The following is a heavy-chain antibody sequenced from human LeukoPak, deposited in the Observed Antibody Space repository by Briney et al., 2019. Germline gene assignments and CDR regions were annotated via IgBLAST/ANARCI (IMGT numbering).Heavy chain of an antibody. CDR3: ARWVSQYYFDY. D-gene: IGHD2-21*01. J-gene: IGHJ4*02. CDR1: GFTLSYYC. CDR2: INQDGSEK. Sequence: PGGSLRLSCEASGFTLSYYCMSWVRQAPGKGLEWVANINQDGSEKYFVDSVKGRFTISRDNAQNSVFLQMDSLRVDDTAVYYCARWVSQYYFDYWGQGTHVTVSS. V-gene: IGHV3-7*01.